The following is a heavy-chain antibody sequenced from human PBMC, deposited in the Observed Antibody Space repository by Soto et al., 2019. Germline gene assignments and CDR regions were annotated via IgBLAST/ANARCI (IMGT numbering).Heavy chain of an antibody. Sequence: QVQLQESGPGLVKPSGTLSLTCAVSGGSISSSNWWSWVRQXPGKGLEWXGEIYHSGSTNYNPSLKSRVTISVDKXKXQXXXXXSXXXXXXXXXXXXXXXXXXXXXXXXXXXQDAFDIWGQGTMVTVSS. J-gene: IGHJ3*02. CDR3: XXXXXXXXXXXXXXXQDAFDI. V-gene: IGHV4-4*02. CDR2: IYHSGST. CDR1: GGSISSSNW.